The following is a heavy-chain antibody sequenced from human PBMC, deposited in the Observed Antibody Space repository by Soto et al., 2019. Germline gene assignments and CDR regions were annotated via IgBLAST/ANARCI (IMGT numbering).Heavy chain of an antibody. D-gene: IGHD5-18*01. J-gene: IGHJ4*02. CDR2: IYYSGST. V-gene: IGHV4-59*01. CDR1: GGSISSYY. CDR3: ARVGYSYGYDY. Sequence: WETLSLTCTVSGGSISSYYWSWIRQPPGKGLEWIGYIYYSGSTNYNPSLKSRVTISVDTSKNQFSLKLSSVTAADTAVYYCARVGYSYGYDYWGQGTLVTVSS.